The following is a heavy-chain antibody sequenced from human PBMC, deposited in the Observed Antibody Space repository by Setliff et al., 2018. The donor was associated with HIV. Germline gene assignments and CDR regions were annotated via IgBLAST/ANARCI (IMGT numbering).Heavy chain of an antibody. CDR1: GYTFASFG. CDR3: ARGMDDSRSSVWYY. J-gene: IGHJ4*02. V-gene: IGHV1-18*01. CDR2: IGGDNGIP. D-gene: IGHD6-6*01. Sequence: VASVKVSCKASGYTFASFGISWVRQAPGQGPEWVGWIGGDNGIPSYAQKLRDRVTLTADKSTKTVFMELRSLRSDDTAVYYCARGMDDSRSSVWYYWGQGTLVTVSS.